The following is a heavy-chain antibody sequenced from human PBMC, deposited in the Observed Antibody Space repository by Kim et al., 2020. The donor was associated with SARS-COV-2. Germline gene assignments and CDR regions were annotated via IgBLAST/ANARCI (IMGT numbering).Heavy chain of an antibody. CDR1: GFTFKSYA. V-gene: IGHV3-23*01. J-gene: IGHJ4*02. CDR2: LSGRAGAT. CDR3: AKESPYSRSRLYYFDC. D-gene: IGHD6-13*01. Sequence: GGSLRLSCAASGFTFKSYAMSWVRQAPGKGLEWVSALSGRAGATYYADSVRGRFTISRDNSKDTLYLQMNSLRAEDTAVYYCAKESPYSRSRLYYFDCWGQGTLVTVSS.